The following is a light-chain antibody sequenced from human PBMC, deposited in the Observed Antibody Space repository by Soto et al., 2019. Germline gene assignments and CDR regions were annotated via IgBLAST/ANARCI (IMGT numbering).Light chain of an antibody. J-gene: IGKJ3*01. CDR1: QSVSSK. CDR2: GAS. V-gene: IGKV3-15*01. CDR3: QQYDNWPFT. Sequence: EVVMTQSPATLSVSPGEGATLSCRASQSVSSKLAWYQQKPGQAPRLLIYGASTRATGIPARFSGSESGTEFALTISSLHSEDFAVYYCQQYDNWPFTFGPGTKVDIK.